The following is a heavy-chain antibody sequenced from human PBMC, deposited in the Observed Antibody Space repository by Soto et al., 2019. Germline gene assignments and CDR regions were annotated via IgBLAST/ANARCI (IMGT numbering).Heavy chain of an antibody. J-gene: IGHJ5*01. D-gene: IGHD2-8*01. Sequence: SQTLSLTGAISGDSVSTNSATWDCIRQSPSRNLEWLGRTYYRSKWYNDYAVSVKGRITINPDTSNNQLSLQLNSVTPDDTAVYYCARLIGNSWLDSWGQGTLVTVSS. CDR2: TYYRSKWYN. CDR3: ARLIGNSWLDS. CDR1: GDSVSTNSAT. V-gene: IGHV6-1*01.